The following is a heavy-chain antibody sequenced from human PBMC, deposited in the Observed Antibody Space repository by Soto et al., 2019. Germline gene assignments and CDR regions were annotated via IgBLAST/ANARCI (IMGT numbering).Heavy chain of an antibody. CDR2: ISPKSGGT. J-gene: IGHJ4*02. Sequence: ASVKVSCKASGYSFIDYYMHWVRQAPGQGFEWMGRISPKSGGTNYTQKFEGRVTMTWDTSLNTAYMELSSLISEDTAVYYCARPPGYISDWYYFDLWGQGTLVTVSS. V-gene: IGHV1-2*02. D-gene: IGHD3-9*01. CDR3: ARPPGYISDWYYFDL. CDR1: GYSFIDYY.